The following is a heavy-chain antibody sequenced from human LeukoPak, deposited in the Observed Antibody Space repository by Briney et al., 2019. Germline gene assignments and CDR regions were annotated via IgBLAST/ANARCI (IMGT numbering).Heavy chain of an antibody. CDR1: GFTFSSYS. Sequence: GGSLRLSCAASGFTFSSYSMNWVRQAPGKGLEWVSYISSSSSTIYYADSVKGRFTISRDNAKNSLYLQMNSLRAEDTAVYYCAREPPRLRLGELGEIDYWGQGTLVTVSS. CDR2: ISSSSSTI. J-gene: IGHJ4*02. D-gene: IGHD3-16*01. CDR3: AREPPRLRLGELGEIDY. V-gene: IGHV3-48*04.